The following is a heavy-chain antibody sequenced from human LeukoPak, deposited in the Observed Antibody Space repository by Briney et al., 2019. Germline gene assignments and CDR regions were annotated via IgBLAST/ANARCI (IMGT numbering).Heavy chain of an antibody. V-gene: IGHV4-59*01. CDR2: VYCNGST. D-gene: IGHD3-10*01. J-gene: IGHJ4*01. CDR1: GDSITSSH. Sequence: SKTLSLTCTVSGDSITSSHWRWIRQPPGKGLEWIWCVYCNGSTSYNPSLKSRLTISVGTSKNQFSLKLSSVAAADTAVYFCARGSDFRRSVLNYGFDYWGPGTLVTVSS. CDR3: ARGSDFRRSVLNYGFDY.